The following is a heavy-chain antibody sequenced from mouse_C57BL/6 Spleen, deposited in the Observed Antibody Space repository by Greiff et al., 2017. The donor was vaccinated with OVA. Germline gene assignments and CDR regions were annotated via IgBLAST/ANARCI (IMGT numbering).Heavy chain of an antibody. D-gene: IGHD2-13*01. J-gene: IGHJ4*01. CDR1: GYTFTDYY. CDR3: ASLTPYYYAMDY. CDR2: INPNNGGT. Sequence: VQLQQSGPELVKPGASVKISCKASGYTFTDYYMNWVKQSHGKSLEWIGDINPNNGGTSYNQKFKGKATLTVDKSSSTAYMELRSLTSEDSAVYYCASLTPYYYAMDYWGQGTSVTVSS. V-gene: IGHV1-26*01.